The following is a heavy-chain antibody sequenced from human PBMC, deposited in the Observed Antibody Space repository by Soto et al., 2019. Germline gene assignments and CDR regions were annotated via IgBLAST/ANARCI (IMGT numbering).Heavy chain of an antibody. CDR2: ISGSGDSP. D-gene: IGHD2-2*01. CDR3: AKERCRSPSCYDMDV. Sequence: EVQLLESGGGLVQPGGSLRLSCEASGFTFSSYAMRWVRQAPGKGLEYVSSISGSGDSPYYADSVKGRFTISRDNSKNTLYLQMNRLRAEDTAVYYCAKERCRSPSCYDMDVWGQGTTVTVSS. J-gene: IGHJ6*02. V-gene: IGHV3-23*01. CDR1: GFTFSSYA.